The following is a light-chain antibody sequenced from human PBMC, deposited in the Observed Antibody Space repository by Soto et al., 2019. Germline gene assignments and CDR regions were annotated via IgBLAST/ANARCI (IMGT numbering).Light chain of an antibody. J-gene: IGLJ2*01. CDR3: SSYTSISTQVV. V-gene: IGLV2-14*01. Sequence: QSALTQPASGSGSPGHSITISCTGPSSDVGGYNYVSWYQQHPGKAPKLIIYEVSNRPSGVSKRFSGSKSGNTASLTISGLQAEDEADYYCSSYTSISTQVVFGGGTKVTVL. CDR2: EVS. CDR1: SSDVGGYNY.